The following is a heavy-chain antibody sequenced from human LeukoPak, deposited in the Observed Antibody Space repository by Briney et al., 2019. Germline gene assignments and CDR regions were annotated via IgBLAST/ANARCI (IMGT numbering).Heavy chain of an antibody. CDR1: GYTFTSYD. CDR3: AGQQLVLDYYYGMDV. J-gene: IGHJ6*02. V-gene: IGHV1-8*01. Sequence: GASVTVSCKASGYTFTSYDINWVRQATGQGLEWMGWMNPNNGNTGYAQKFQGRVTMTRNTSISTAYMELSSLRSEDTAVYYCAGQQLVLDYYYGMDVWGQGTTVTVSS. D-gene: IGHD6-13*01. CDR2: MNPNNGNT.